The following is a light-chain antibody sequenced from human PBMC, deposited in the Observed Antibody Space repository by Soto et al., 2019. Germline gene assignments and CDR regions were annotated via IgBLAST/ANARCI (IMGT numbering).Light chain of an antibody. V-gene: IGLV2-11*01. CDR3: LSYAGNYIYL. J-gene: IGLJ1*01. CDR1: SSDVGAYNS. CDR2: DVT. Sequence: QSALTQPRSVSGSPGQSVTISCTGTSSDVGAYNSVSWYQHHPDKAPKLIIYDVTKRPSGVPDRFSGSKSGNTASLTISGLQAEDEADYHCLSYAGNYIYLFGTGTKFTGL.